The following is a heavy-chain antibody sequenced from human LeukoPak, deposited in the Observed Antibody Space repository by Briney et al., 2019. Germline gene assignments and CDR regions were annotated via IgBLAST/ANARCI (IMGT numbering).Heavy chain of an antibody. CDR2: IYHSGST. Sequence: PSETLSLTCAVSGYSISSGYYWGWIRQPPRKGLEWIGSIYHSGSTYYNPSLKSRVTISVDTSKNQFSLKLSSVTAADTAVYYCARRRRNGDYGYWGQGTLVTVSS. CDR1: GYSISSGYY. J-gene: IGHJ4*02. CDR3: ARRRRNGDYGY. V-gene: IGHV4-38-2*01. D-gene: IGHD4-17*01.